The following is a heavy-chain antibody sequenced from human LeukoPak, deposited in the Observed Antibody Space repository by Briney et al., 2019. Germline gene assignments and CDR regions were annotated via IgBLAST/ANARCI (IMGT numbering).Heavy chain of an antibody. V-gene: IGHV4-34*01. CDR3: ASDSSGWSDAFDI. Sequence: SETLSLTCAVYGGSFSGYYWSWIRQPPGKGLEWIGEINHSGSTNYNPSLKSRVTISVDTSKSQFSLKLSSVTAADTAVYYCASDSSGWSDAFDIWGQGTMVTVSS. D-gene: IGHD6-19*01. CDR1: GGSFSGYY. J-gene: IGHJ3*02. CDR2: INHSGST.